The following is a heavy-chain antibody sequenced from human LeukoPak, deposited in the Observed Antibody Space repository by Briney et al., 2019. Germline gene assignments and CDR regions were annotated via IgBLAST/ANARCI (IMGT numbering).Heavy chain of an antibody. CDR1: DGSIRTYY. Sequence: SETLSLTCSVSDGSIRTYYWSWIRQSPGQGLEWIGNIYYRGDINYNPSLKSRVIISIDTSKNQFSLKVTSLTAADTAVYYCARVDGYSDYWGQGTLVTVSS. V-gene: IGHV4-59*01. CDR3: ARVDGYSDY. CDR2: IYYRGDI. J-gene: IGHJ4*02. D-gene: IGHD5-24*01.